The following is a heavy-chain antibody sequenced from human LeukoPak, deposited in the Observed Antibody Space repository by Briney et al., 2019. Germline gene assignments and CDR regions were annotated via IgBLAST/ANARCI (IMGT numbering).Heavy chain of an antibody. CDR1: GFTFSSYW. Sequence: GGSLRLSCGASGFTFSSYWMPWVRQAPGKGLVWISRINSDGSTTSYADSVKGRFTISRDNAKNTLYLQMNSLRAEDTAVYYCAKLGLRYFDWPYYWGQGTLVTVSS. D-gene: IGHD3-9*01. J-gene: IGHJ4*02. V-gene: IGHV3-74*01. CDR2: INSDGSTT. CDR3: AKLGLRYFDWPYY.